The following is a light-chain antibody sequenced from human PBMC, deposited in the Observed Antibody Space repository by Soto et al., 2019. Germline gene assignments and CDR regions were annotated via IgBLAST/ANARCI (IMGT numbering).Light chain of an antibody. CDR1: QSISNW. CDR3: QQYNSYWGT. Sequence: DIQMARSPCTLSASVGNKVPITCRASQSISNWLAWYQQKQEKAPRFLIYDVSSLEGGVTSRFSGSGSGKEFTLTISSLQPDDFATYYCQQYNSYWGTFGQGTKVDIK. J-gene: IGKJ1*01. CDR2: DVS. V-gene: IGKV1-5*01.